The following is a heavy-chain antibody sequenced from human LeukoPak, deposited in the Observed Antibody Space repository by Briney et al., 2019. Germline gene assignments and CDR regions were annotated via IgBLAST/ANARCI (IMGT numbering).Heavy chain of an antibody. Sequence: VASVKVSCKASGYTFTSYGISWVRQAPGQGLEWMGWISAYNGSTNYAQKLQGRVTMTTDTSTSTAYMGLRSLRSDDTAVYYCARYCSSTSCYTDYWGQGTLVTVSS. CDR1: GYTFTSYG. CDR2: ISAYNGST. CDR3: ARYCSSTSCYTDY. D-gene: IGHD2-2*02. V-gene: IGHV1-18*01. J-gene: IGHJ4*02.